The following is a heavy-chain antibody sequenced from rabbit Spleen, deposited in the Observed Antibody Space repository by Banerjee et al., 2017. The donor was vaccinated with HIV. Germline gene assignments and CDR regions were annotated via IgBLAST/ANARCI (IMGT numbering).Heavy chain of an antibody. Sequence: QSLEESGGDLVKPGASLTLTCKASGFSFSTSDCMSWVRQAPGKGPEWIACIYTGSRGSIYYASWAKGRFTITKTSSTTVTLQMTSLTATDTATYFCARDLPGVIGWNFNLWGPGTLVTVS. D-gene: IGHD1-1*01. CDR3: ARDLPGVIGWNFNL. CDR1: GFSFSTSDC. CDR2: IYTGSRGSI. V-gene: IGHV1S40*01. J-gene: IGHJ4*01.